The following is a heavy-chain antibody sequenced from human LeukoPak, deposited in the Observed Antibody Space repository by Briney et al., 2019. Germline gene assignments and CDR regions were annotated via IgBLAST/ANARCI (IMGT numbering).Heavy chain of an antibody. CDR1: GFTFSSYS. CDR3: ARDRVGATDYFDY. J-gene: IGHJ4*02. D-gene: IGHD1-26*01. V-gene: IGHV3-21*01. CDR2: ISSSSSYI. Sequence: GGSLRLSCAASGFTFSSYSMNWVRQAPGKGLEWVSSISSSSSYIYYADSVKGRFTISRDNSKNTLYLQMNSLRAEDTAVYYCARDRVGATDYFDYWGQGTLVTVSS.